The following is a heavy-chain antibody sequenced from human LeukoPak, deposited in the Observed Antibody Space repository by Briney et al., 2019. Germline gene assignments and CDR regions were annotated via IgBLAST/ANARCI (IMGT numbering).Heavy chain of an antibody. CDR2: TYYRSKWCT. V-gene: IGHV6-1*01. J-gene: IGHJ4*02. CDR1: GDSVSSNSAA. Sequence: TSQTLSLTCAISGDSVSSNSAAWNWVRQSPSRGLEWLGRTYYRSKWCTDYAESVKSRITINPDTSKNQFSLQVNSVTPEDTAVYYCARGSSRIYYYDSSGYSHAFDYWGQGILVTVSS. CDR3: ARGSSRIYYYDSSGYSHAFDY. D-gene: IGHD3-22*01.